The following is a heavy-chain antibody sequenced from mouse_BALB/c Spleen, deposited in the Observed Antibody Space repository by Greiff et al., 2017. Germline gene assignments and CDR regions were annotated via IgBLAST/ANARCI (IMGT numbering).Heavy chain of an antibody. V-gene: IGHV2-2*02. Sequence: VMLVESGPGLVQPSQSLSITCTVSGFSLTSYGVHWVRQSPGKGLEWLGVIWSGGSTDYNAAFISRLSISKDNSKSQVFFKMNSLQANDTAIYYCARNPPHYYGSSPWFAYWGQGTLVTVSA. D-gene: IGHD1-1*01. CDR3: ARNPPHYYGSSPWFAY. CDR1: GFSLTSYG. J-gene: IGHJ3*01. CDR2: IWSGGST.